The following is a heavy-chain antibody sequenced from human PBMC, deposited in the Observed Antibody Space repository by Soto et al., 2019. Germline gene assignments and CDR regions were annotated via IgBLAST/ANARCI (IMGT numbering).Heavy chain of an antibody. Sequence: SETLSLTCSVSGGSISGYYWSWIRQTPEKGLEWIGYIYYSGSTNYNPSLKSRVTMLIDMSKNQFSLKLTSVSAADTAVYYCARLGGYYQAFNIWGPGALVTVSS. CDR2: IYYSGST. D-gene: IGHD3-22*01. CDR3: ARLGGYYQAFNI. CDR1: GGSISGYY. J-gene: IGHJ4*01. V-gene: IGHV4-59*01.